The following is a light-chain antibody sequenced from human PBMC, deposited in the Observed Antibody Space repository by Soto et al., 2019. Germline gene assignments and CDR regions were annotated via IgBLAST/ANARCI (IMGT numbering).Light chain of an antibody. V-gene: IGKV3-20*01. CDR3: HQYGGSLPYT. CDR2: DAS. CDR1: QSVVSSY. J-gene: IGKJ2*01. Sequence: EIVLTQSPGTLSLSPGERATLSCRASQSVVSSYLAWYQHKPGQAPRLLISDASRRATGIPDRFSGSGSGTDFTLTISRLEPEDFAVYYCHQYGGSLPYTFGQGTKLEIK.